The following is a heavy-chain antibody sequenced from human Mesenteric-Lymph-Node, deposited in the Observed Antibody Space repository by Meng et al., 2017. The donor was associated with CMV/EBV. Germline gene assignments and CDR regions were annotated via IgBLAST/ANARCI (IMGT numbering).Heavy chain of an antibody. CDR3: ARVYCTTGRCYWTTAN. V-gene: IGHV3-30*02. CDR1: GFTFSSYG. J-gene: IGHJ4*02. Sequence: GESLKISCAASGFTFSSYGMHWVRQAPGKGLEWVAFVRFDGSNKYYADSVKGRFTISRDNSKNTLYLQMNSLRAEDTAVYYCARVYCTTGRCYWTTANWGQGTLVTVSS. D-gene: IGHD2-8*01. CDR2: VRFDGSNK.